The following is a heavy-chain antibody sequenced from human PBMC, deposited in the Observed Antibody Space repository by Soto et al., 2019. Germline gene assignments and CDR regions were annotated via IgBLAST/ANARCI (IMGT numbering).Heavy chain of an antibody. CDR1: GYTLTSYG. CDR2: ISAYNGNT. CDR3: ARDWRGTPSDYYDFRSSPNWFDL. V-gene: IGHV1-18*01. J-gene: IGHJ5*02. Sequence: GASVKVSCKASGYTLTSYGISWVRQAPGQGLEWMGWISAYNGNTNYAQKLQGRVTMTTDTSTSTAYMELRSLRSDDTAVYYCARDWRGTPSDYYDFRSSPNWFDLPGPATLVTGS. D-gene: IGHD3-3*01.